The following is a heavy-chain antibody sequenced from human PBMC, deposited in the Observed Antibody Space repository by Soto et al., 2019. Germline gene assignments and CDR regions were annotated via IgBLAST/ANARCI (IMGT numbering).Heavy chain of an antibody. CDR3: ARQGSSGWYPWPGWFDP. CDR2: VYPDDNT. D-gene: IGHD6-19*01. CDR1: GLSVVGSY. Sequence: VGSLRLSCAASGLSVVGSYMNWFRQSEQKGLEWISVVYPDDNTYYAESVRGRFTISRDRSKNTVSLQMNSLRAEDTAVYYCARQGSSGWYPWPGWFDPWGQGTLVTVSS. J-gene: IGHJ5*02. V-gene: IGHV3-66*04.